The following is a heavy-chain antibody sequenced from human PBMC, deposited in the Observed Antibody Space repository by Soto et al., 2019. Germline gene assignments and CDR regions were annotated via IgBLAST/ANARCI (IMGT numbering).Heavy chain of an antibody. J-gene: IGHJ6*03. CDR1: GFTISSNY. CDR3: ARLNSGYDYYYYYDMDV. V-gene: IGHV3-66*01. Sequence: GGSLRRSCAASGFTISSNYMSWVRQAPGKGLEWVSVIYSGGSTHYADSVKGRFTVSRDNSENTLYLQMNSLRAEDTAVYYCARLNSGYDYYYYYDMDVRGTGTTVTV. D-gene: IGHD5-12*01. CDR2: IYSGGST.